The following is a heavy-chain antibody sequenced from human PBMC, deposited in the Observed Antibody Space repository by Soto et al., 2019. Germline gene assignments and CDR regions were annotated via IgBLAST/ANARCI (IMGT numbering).Heavy chain of an antibody. CDR1: GYTFTSYD. Sequence: GASVKVSCKASGYTFTSYDIHWVRQATGQGPEWMGWLNPNSGNRRYAQKFQGRVTMTRDTSTSTVYMELSSLRSEDTAVYYCAREYYRTVDYWGQGTLVTVS. J-gene: IGHJ4*02. V-gene: IGHV1-8*01. CDR2: LNPNSGNR. CDR3: AREYYRTVDY. D-gene: IGHD3-10*01.